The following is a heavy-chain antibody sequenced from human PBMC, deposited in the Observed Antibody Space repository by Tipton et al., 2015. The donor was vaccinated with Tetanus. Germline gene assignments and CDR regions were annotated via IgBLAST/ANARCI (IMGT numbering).Heavy chain of an antibody. Sequence: SLRLSCAASGFTFSSYTIHWVRQAPGKGLEWVSSISPNSHYIYYGDSVEGRFTISRDDAKNSLYLKMNSLRAEDTAVYYCARDRGGILIQWYFDLWGRGTLVTVSS. CDR2: ISPNSHYI. CDR3: ARDRGGILIQWYFDL. V-gene: IGHV3-21*01. D-gene: IGHD1-26*01. J-gene: IGHJ2*01. CDR1: GFTFSSYT.